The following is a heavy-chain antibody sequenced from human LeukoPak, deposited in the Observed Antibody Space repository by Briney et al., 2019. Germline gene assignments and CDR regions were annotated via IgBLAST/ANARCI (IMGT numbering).Heavy chain of an antibody. CDR1: GGSFSGYY. D-gene: IGHD3-10*01. CDR2: INHSGST. CDR3: ARGGVNYYGSGSCYIDNWFDP. V-gene: IGHV4-34*01. J-gene: IGHJ5*02. Sequence: PSETLSLTCAVYGGSFSGYYWSWIRQPPGKGLEWIGEINHSGSTNYNPSLKSRVTISVDTSKNQFSLKLSSVTAADTAVYYCARGGVNYYGSGSCYIDNWFDPWGQGTLVTVSS.